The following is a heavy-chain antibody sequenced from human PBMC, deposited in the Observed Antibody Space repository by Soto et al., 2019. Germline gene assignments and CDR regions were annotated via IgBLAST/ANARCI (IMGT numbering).Heavy chain of an antibody. J-gene: IGHJ4*02. CDR3: ARHDYDYIWVSYREFDY. Sequence: QLQLQESGPGLVKPSETLSLTCTVSGGSISSSSYYWGWIRQPPGKGLEWIGSIYYSGSTYYNPSLKSRVTRSVDTSKNQFSLKLSSVTAADTAVYYCARHDYDYIWVSYREFDYWGQGTLVTVSS. V-gene: IGHV4-39*01. CDR1: GGSISSSSYY. D-gene: IGHD3-16*02. CDR2: IYYSGST.